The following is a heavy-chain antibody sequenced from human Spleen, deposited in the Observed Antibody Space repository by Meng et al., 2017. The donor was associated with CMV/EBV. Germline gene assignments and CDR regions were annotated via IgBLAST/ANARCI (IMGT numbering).Heavy chain of an antibody. CDR1: GDPFRRYG. CDR2: VGGCDGDT. Sequence: FGDPFRRYGISWVRRAPGQGLEWMGWVGGCDGDTNYAPELQGRVTMTTDTSTNTVYMELRSLTSDDTAVYYCARDWECLARSDVFDIWGQGTMVTVSS. CDR3: ARDWECLARSDVFDI. V-gene: IGHV1-18*01. J-gene: IGHJ3*02. D-gene: IGHD1-26*01.